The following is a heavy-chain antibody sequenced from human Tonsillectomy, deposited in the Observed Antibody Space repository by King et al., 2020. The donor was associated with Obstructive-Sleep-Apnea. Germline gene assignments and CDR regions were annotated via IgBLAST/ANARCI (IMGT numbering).Heavy chain of an antibody. CDR1: GFTFSSYS. CDR3: ARAVTGTTEYFDY. D-gene: IGHD1-7*01. V-gene: IGHV3-30*04. Sequence: QLVQSGGGVVQPGRSLRLSCAASGFTFSSYSMHWVRQAPGKGLEWVAGISYDGSDKYYADSVKGRFTISRDNSKNTLYLQMNSLRAEDTAVYYCARAVTGTTEYFDYWGQGTLVTVSS. CDR2: ISYDGSDK. J-gene: IGHJ4*02.